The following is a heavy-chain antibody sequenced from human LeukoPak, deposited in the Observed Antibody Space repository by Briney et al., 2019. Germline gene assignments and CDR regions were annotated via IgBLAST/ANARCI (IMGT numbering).Heavy chain of an antibody. CDR1: GFTSSSYA. V-gene: IGHV3-30*04. Sequence: PRGSLRLSCAASGFTSSSYAPHWVRQAPDEGLGWVAVISYDGSNKDADSAMGRFTISRDDSKNTLYLQMNSLRAEDTAVYYCALNRGSGWYFRYWGQGTLVTVSS. J-gene: IGHJ4*02. CDR3: ALNRGSGWYFRY. CDR2: ISYDGSNK. D-gene: IGHD6-19*01.